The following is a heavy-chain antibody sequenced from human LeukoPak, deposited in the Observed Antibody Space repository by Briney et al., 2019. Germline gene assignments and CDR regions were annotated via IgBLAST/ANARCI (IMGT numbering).Heavy chain of an antibody. D-gene: IGHD5-18*01. J-gene: IGHJ4*02. CDR2: IKQDGSEK. Sequence: GGSLRLSCAASGFTFSTYWVHWVREAPGKGLEWAANIKQDGSEKNYVDSVKGRFTISRDNAKNSLYLQMNSLRAEDTAVYYCARDLDSYGWFDYWGQGTLVTVSS. CDR1: GFTFSTYW. V-gene: IGHV3-7*01. CDR3: ARDLDSYGWFDY.